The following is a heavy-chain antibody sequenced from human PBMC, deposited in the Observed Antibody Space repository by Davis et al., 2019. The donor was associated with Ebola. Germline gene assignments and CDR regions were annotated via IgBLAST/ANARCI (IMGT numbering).Heavy chain of an antibody. CDR2: ISSSGSTI. Sequence: GESLKISCAASGFTFSSYSMNWVRQAPGKGLEWVSSISSSGSTIYYADSVKGRFTISRDNAKNSLYLQMNSLRAEDTAVYYCARDRRYYDSSGLPDYWGQGTLVTVSS. J-gene: IGHJ4*02. V-gene: IGHV3-21*04. CDR1: GFTFSSYS. CDR3: ARDRRYYDSSGLPDY. D-gene: IGHD3-22*01.